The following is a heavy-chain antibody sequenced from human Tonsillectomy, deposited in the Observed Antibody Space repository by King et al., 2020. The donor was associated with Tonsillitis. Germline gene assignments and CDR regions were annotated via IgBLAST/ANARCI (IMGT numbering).Heavy chain of an antibody. CDR1: RYTFSDYY. V-gene: IGHV1-2*02. Sequence: QLVQSGAEVKKPGASGKVSCEASRYTFSDYYIHWVRQAPGQGLEWMGWINPNSGDTKYAQKFRGRVTMTRDTSISTAYMELSSLRSDDTAMYYCARDADSPNYYYDSWGQGTLVTVSS. D-gene: IGHD2/OR15-2a*01. J-gene: IGHJ4*02. CDR3: ARDADSPNYYYDS. CDR2: INPNSGDT.